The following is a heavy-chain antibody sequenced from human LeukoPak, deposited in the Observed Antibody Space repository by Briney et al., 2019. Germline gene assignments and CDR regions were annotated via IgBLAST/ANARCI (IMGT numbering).Heavy chain of an antibody. CDR1: GFTFSNAW. J-gene: IGHJ4*02. D-gene: IGHD3-10*01. CDR3: TTGITMVRGVIHLIDY. V-gene: IGHV3-15*01. CDR2: IKSKTDGGTT. Sequence: PGGSLRLSCAASGFTFSNAWMSWVRQAPGKGLECVGRIKSKTDGGTTDYAAPVKGRFTISRDDSKNTLYLQMNSLKTEDTAVYYCTTGITMVRGVIHLIDYWGQGTLVTVSS.